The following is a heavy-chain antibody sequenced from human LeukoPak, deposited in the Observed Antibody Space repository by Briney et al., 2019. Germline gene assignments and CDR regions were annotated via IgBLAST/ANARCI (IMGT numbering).Heavy chain of an antibody. CDR2: ISYRGYTT. J-gene: IGHJ4*02. D-gene: IGHD3-3*01. V-gene: IGHV3-23*01. CDR1: GFTLRNYP. CDR3: AKGPIGVGGKFEY. Sequence: GGSLTLSCAAWGFTLRNYPVNGVRRSPGKGVECVSVISYRGYTTYYADSMKGLFTICRDNSPNTLFMQMNRLRIEDTAVYYCAKGPIGVGGKFEYWGQGTLVTVSS.